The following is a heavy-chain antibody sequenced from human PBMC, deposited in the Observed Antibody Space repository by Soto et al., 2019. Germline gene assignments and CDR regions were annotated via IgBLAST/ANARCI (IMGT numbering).Heavy chain of an antibody. J-gene: IGHJ4*02. Sequence: PSETLSLTCTVSGGSISSGDYYWSWIRQPPGKGLEWIGFIYYSENTFYNPSLGSRVTISLDTSKNQFSLKLNSVTAADTAVYYCGRVLCSGGSCYSDYWGQGTLVTV. CDR2: IYYSENT. CDR3: GRVLCSGGSCYSDY. CDR1: GGSISSGDYY. V-gene: IGHV4-30-4*01. D-gene: IGHD2-15*01.